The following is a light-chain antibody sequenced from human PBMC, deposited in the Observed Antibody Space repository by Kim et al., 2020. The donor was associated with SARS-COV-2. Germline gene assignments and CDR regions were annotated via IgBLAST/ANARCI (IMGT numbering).Light chain of an antibody. V-gene: IGKV3-20*01. CDR2: GAS. CDR1: PSVGANY. J-gene: IGKJ1*01. Sequence: SPGERATLSCGASPSVGANYLAWYQRKPGQSTRLLIHGASTRATGIPDRFSGSGSGTDFSLTISRLEPEDFAVYWCLQFGNSPWTFGQGTKVDIK. CDR3: LQFGNSPWT.